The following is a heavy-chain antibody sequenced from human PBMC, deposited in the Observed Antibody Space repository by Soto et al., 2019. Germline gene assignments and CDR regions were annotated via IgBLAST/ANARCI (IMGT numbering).Heavy chain of an antibody. CDR1: GGTFSSYA. D-gene: IGHD6-19*01. J-gene: IGHJ5*02. V-gene: IGHV1-69*01. Sequence: QVQLVQSGAEVKKPGSSVKVSCKASGGTFSSYAISWVRQAPGQGLEWMGGIIPIFGTANYAQKFQGRVTITADESTSTAYMELSSLRSEDTAVYYCAXXGIAVAVWGPNWFDPWGQGTLVTVSS. CDR2: IIPIFGTA. CDR3: AXXGIAVAVWGPNWFDP.